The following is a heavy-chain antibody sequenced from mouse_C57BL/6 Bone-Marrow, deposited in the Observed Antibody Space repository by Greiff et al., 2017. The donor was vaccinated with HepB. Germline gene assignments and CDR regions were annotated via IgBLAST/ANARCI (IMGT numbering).Heavy chain of an antibody. Sequence: EVKLMESGGGLVKPGGSLKLSCAASGFTFSSYTMSWVRQTPEKRLEWVATISGGGGNTYYPDSVKGRFTISRDNAKNTLYLQMSSLRSEDTALYYCARPFTTFYAMDYWGQGTSVTVSS. D-gene: IGHD1-1*01. V-gene: IGHV5-9*01. J-gene: IGHJ4*01. CDR3: ARPFTTFYAMDY. CDR2: ISGGGGNT. CDR1: GFTFSSYT.